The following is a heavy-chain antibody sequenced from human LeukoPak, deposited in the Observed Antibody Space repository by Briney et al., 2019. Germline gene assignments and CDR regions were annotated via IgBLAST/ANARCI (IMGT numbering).Heavy chain of an antibody. J-gene: IGHJ4*02. CDR1: GLTFSTYW. CDR2: ISPDGRTT. D-gene: IGHD2-21*02. V-gene: IGHV3-74*01. CDR3: ATGDYDSRYFFDH. Sequence: PGGSLRLSCAASGLTFSTYWMHWVRQAPGKGLVWVSRISPDGRTTTYADSVKGRFTISRDNAKNTLHLQTNSLRVEDTAIYYCATGDYDSRYFFDHWGQGTLVTVSS.